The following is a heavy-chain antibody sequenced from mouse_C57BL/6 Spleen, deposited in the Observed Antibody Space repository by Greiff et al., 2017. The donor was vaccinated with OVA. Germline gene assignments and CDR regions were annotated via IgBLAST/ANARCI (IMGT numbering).Heavy chain of an antibody. CDR1: GFSINSDCY. Sequence: EVQLVESGPSLVRPSQTLSLTCTVTGFSINSDCYWIWIRQFPGNKLEYIGYTFYSGITYYNPSLESRTYITRDTSKNQFSLKLSSVTTEDTATYYCARAFYDGYYGGAMDYWGQGTSVTVSS. D-gene: IGHD2-3*01. CDR2: TFYSGIT. CDR3: ARAFYDGYYGGAMDY. J-gene: IGHJ4*01. V-gene: IGHV3-3*01.